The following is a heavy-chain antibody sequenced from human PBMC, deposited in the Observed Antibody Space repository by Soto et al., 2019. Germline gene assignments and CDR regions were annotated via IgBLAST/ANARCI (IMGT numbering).Heavy chain of an antibody. D-gene: IGHD2-8*02. CDR2: IYGNGGGT. V-gene: IGHV3-23*01. CDR3: AKDVHPDAYWDLDY. CDR1: GFTFGTYS. J-gene: IGHJ4*02. Sequence: HPGGSLRLSCAASGFTFGTYSMNWVRQAPGKGLDWVSGIYGNGGGTFYADSVKGRFTISRDNSRNTLYLQMNSLRAEDTAVYYCAKDVHPDAYWDLDYWGQGTQVTVSS.